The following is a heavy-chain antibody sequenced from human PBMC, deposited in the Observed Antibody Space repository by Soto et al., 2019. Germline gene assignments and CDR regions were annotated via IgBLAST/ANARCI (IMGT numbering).Heavy chain of an antibody. J-gene: IGHJ6*02. V-gene: IGHV4-59*01. CDR1: GGSISSYY. CDR3: ARGLSGYDLASYYYYYGMDV. Sequence: PSETLSLTCTVPGGSISSYYWSWIRQPPGKGLEWIGYIYYSGSTNYNPSLKSRVTISVDTSKNQFSLKLSSVTAADTAVYYCARGLSGYDLASYYYYYGMDVWGQGTTVTVSS. D-gene: IGHD5-12*01. CDR2: IYYSGST.